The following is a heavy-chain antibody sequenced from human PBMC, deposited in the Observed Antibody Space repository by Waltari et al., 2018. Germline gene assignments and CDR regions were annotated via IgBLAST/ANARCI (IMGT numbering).Heavy chain of an antibody. CDR2: IWYDGSKK. CDR1: GFTFSSYG. Sequence: QVQLVESGGGVVQPGRSLRLSCAASGFTFSSYGMHWVRQAPGKGLEWVAVIWYDGSKKYYADSVKGRFTISRDNSKNTLYLQMNSLRAEDTAMYYCAKDLVKADVDTAMVIDYWGQGTLVTVSS. CDR3: AKDLVKADVDTAMVIDY. V-gene: IGHV3-30*18. D-gene: IGHD5-18*01. J-gene: IGHJ4*02.